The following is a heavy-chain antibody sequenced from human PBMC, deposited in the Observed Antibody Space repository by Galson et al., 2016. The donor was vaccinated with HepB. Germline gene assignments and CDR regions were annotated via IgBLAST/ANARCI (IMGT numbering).Heavy chain of an antibody. D-gene: IGHD3-10*01. CDR2: ISDDGSNK. V-gene: IGHV3-30*18. Sequence: SLRLSCAASGFIFSYYGMHWVRQAPGKGLEWVAVISDDGSNKYYADSVKGRFTISRDNSKDALYLQINSLRAEDAAVYYCAKDRRLLWFGEFNYYMDVWGKGTTVTVSS. CDR3: AKDRRLLWFGEFNYYMDV. J-gene: IGHJ6*03. CDR1: GFIFSYYG.